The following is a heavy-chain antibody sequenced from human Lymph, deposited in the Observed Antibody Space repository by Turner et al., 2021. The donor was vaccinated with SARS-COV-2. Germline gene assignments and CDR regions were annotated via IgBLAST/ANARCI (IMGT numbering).Heavy chain of an antibody. J-gene: IGHJ6*02. Sequence: QVQLVQSGAEVKKPGSSVKVSCKASGGTFSSYAISWVRQAPGQGLEWMGGIIPILGIANYAQRFQGRVTITADKSTSTAYLGRGSLRAEDTAVYYWARIAVPGVGGGVFYYYYGMDVWGQGTTVTVSS. V-gene: IGHV1-69*10. CDR3: ARIAVPGVGGGVFYYYYGMDV. CDR2: IIPILGIA. D-gene: IGHD6-13*01. CDR1: GGTFSSYA.